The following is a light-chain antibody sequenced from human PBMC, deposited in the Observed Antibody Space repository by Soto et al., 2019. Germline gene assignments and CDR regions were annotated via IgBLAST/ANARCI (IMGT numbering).Light chain of an antibody. CDR3: QQYGSSPRT. Sequence: EIVLTQLPCTLSSSPGERATLSCGASQSVTSSSLAWYQQKVGRAPRVLIYGASNRATGIPDRFSGSGYGTDFNLTITRLETEDFAVYYCQQYGSSPRTFGQGTRLEIK. V-gene: IGKV3-20*01. CDR1: QSVTSSS. J-gene: IGKJ5*01. CDR2: GAS.